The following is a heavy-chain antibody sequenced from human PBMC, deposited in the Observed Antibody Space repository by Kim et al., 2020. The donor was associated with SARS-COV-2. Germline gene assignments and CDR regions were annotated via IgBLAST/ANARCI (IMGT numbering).Heavy chain of an antibody. CDR3: ARVYASGWTGDYGMDV. CDR1: GGSISSYY. J-gene: IGHJ6*02. Sequence: SETLSLTCTVSGGSISSYYWSWIRQPPGKGLEWIGYIYYSGSTNYNPSLKSRVTISVDTSKNQFSLKLSSVTAADTAVYYCARVYASGWTGDYGMDVWGQGTTVTVSS. D-gene: IGHD6-19*01. V-gene: IGHV4-59*13. CDR2: IYYSGST.